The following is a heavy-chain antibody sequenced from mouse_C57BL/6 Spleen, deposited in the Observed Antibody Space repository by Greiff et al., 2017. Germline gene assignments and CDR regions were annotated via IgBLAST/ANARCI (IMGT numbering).Heavy chain of an antibody. J-gene: IGHJ4*01. CDR3: ARGLGLYYAMDY. V-gene: IGHV1-50*01. CDR2: IDPSDSYT. CDR1: GYTFTSYW. D-gene: IGHD4-1*01. Sequence: QVQLQQPGAELVKPGASVKLSCKASGYTFTSYWMQWVKQRPGQGLEWIGEIDPSDSYTNYNQKFKGKATLTVDTSSSTAYMQLSSLTSEDSAVYYCARGLGLYYAMDYWGQGTSVTVSS.